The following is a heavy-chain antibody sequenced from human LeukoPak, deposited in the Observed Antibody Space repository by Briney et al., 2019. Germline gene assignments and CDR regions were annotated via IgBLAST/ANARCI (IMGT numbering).Heavy chain of an antibody. CDR2: IRSKAYGGTT. D-gene: IGHD3-22*01. J-gene: IGHJ4*02. CDR3: TRDNTLLYYYDSSGYYPYDY. Sequence: GGSLRLSCTASGFTFGDYAMSWFRQAPGGGLEWVGFIRSKAYGGTTEYAASVKGRFTISRDDSKSIAYLQMNSLKTEDTAVYYCTRDNTLLYYYDSSGYYPYDYWGQGTLVTVSS. V-gene: IGHV3-49*03. CDR1: GFTFGDYA.